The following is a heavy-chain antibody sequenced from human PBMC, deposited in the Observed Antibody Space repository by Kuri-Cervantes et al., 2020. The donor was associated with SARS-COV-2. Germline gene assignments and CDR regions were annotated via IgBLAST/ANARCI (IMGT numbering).Heavy chain of an antibody. J-gene: IGHJ4*02. V-gene: IGHV3-30*03. CDR1: GFTFSSYG. Sequence: GESLKISCAASGFTFSSYGMHWVRQAPGKGLERVAVISYDGSNKYYADSVKGRFTISSDNSKNTLYLQMNSLRAEDTAVYYCARGRIWFGNAFDYWGQGTLVTVSS. CDR3: ARGRIWFGNAFDY. D-gene: IGHD3-10*01. CDR2: ISYDGSNK.